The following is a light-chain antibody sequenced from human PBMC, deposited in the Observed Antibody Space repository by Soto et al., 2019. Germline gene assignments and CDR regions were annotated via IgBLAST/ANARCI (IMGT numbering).Light chain of an antibody. V-gene: IGKV1-12*01. Sequence: DIPMTQSPSSVSASVGDRVTITCRASQGISSWVAWYQQKPGKAPNLLIYAASSLQSGVPSRFSGSGSGTEFPLTISSLQPEDFATYYCQQADTFPLTFGGGTKVEIK. J-gene: IGKJ4*01. CDR1: QGISSW. CDR3: QQADTFPLT. CDR2: AAS.